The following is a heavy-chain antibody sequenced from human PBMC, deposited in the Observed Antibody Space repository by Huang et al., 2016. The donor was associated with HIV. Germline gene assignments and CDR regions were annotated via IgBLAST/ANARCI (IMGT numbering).Heavy chain of an antibody. Sequence: QVQLVQSGAEVKKPGASVKVSCRASGYTFISYGITWVRQAPGQGLEWMGVISPSYGYTNYAQQFQGRVTMTTDTATNTVYMEVRSLRSDDTAVYYCARDLGTTVVPDGMDVWGQGTTVTVSS. D-gene: IGHD4-17*01. V-gene: IGHV1-18*04. J-gene: IGHJ6*02. CDR1: GYTFISYG. CDR2: ISPSYGYT. CDR3: ARDLGTTVVPDGMDV.